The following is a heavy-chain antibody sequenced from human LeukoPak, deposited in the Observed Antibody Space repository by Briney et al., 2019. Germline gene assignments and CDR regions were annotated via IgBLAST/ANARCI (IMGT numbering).Heavy chain of an antibody. Sequence: GGSLRLSCAASGFTFSSYAMSWVRQAPGKGLEWVSTISGSGGSTYYGDSVKGRFTISRDNSKNTLYLQMNSLRAEDTAVYYCAKLLYGSGTPFDYWGQGPLAPVPS. CDR2: ISGSGGST. CDR3: AKLLYGSGTPFDY. J-gene: IGHJ4*02. V-gene: IGHV3-23*01. D-gene: IGHD3-10*01. CDR1: GFTFSSYA.